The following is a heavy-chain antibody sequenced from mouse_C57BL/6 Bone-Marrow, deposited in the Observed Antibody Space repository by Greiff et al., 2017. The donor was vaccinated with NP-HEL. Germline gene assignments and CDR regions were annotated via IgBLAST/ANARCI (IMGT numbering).Heavy chain of an antibody. J-gene: IGHJ4*01. CDR2: INPSSGYT. V-gene: IGHV1-7*01. Sequence: VQLQQSGAELAKPGASVKLSCKASGYTFTSYWMHWVKQRPGQGLEWIGYINPSSGYTKYNQKFKDKATLTADTSSSTAYMQLSSLTYEDSAVYYCRDGAMDYWGQGTSVTVSS. CDR3: RDGAMDY. CDR1: GYTFTSYW. D-gene: IGHD2-3*01.